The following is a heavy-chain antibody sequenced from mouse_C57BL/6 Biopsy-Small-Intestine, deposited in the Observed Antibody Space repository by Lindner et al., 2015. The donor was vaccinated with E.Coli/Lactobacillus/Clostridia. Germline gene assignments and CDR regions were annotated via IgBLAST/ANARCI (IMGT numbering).Heavy chain of an antibody. Sequence: VQLQESGPVLVKPGASVKMSCKASGYTFTDYYMNWVKQSHGKSLEWIGVINPYNGGTSYNQKFKGKATLTVDKSSSTAYMELNSLTSEDSAVYYCARGGITTRGYYYAMDYWGQGTSVTVSS. CDR3: ARGGITTRGYYYAMDY. CDR2: INPYNGGT. CDR1: GYTFTDYY. D-gene: IGHD1-1*01. J-gene: IGHJ4*01. V-gene: IGHV1-19*01.